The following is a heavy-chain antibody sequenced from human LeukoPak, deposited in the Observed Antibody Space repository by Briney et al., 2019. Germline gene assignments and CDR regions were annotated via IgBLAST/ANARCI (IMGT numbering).Heavy chain of an antibody. CDR1: GFTFDDYT. CDR3: AKDATSTVTMPHFDY. V-gene: IGHV3-43*01. Sequence: SGGSLRLSCAASGFTFDDYTMHWVRQAPGKGLEWVSLISWDGGSTYYADSVKGRFTISRDNSKNSLYLQMNSLRTEDTALYYCAKDATSTVTMPHFDYWGQGTLVTVSS. J-gene: IGHJ4*02. CDR2: ISWDGGST. D-gene: IGHD4-17*01.